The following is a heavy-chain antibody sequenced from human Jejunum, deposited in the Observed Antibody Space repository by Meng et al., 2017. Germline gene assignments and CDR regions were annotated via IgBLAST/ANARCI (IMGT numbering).Heavy chain of an antibody. CDR2: IWYDGSKT. Sequence: QEPLGESGGGCVEHGTTRTLAWSASGFTVRNDGMHWVRQAPGKGLEWVAVIWYDGSKTYYADSVKGRFSISRDNSKNTLYLQMNSLRAEDTAVYYCARYRSGSSDYWGPGTLVTVSS. D-gene: IGHD3-10*01. CDR1: GFTVRNDG. V-gene: IGHV3-33*01. J-gene: IGHJ4*02. CDR3: ARYRSGSSDY.